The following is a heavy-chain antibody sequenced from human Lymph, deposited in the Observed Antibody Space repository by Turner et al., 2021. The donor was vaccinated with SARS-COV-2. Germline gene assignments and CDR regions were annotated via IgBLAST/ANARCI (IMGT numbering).Heavy chain of an antibody. V-gene: IGHV3-21*01. D-gene: IGHD3-3*01. CDR2: ISSSSSYI. CDR3: ARSERGRADVWSGYYPSPLDY. CDR1: GFTFSSYS. Sequence: EVQLVESGGGLVKPGGSLRLSCAASGFTFSSYSMNWVRQAPGKGLEWVSSISSSSSYIYYTDSVKGRFTISRDNAKNSLFLKMNSLRAEDTAVYYCARSERGRADVWSGYYPSPLDYWGQGTLVTVSS. J-gene: IGHJ4*02.